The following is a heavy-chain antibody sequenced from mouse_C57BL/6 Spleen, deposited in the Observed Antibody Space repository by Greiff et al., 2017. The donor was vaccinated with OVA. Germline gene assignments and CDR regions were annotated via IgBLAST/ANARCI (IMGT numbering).Heavy chain of an antibody. CDR3: ARSGLGHAMDY. Sequence: VQLQQSGAELVKPGASVKISCKASGYAFSSYWMNWVKQRPGKGLEWIGQIYPGDGDTNYNGQFKGKATLTADKSSSTAYMQLSILTSEDAAVYFCARSGLGHAMDYRGQGTSVTVSS. J-gene: IGHJ4*01. D-gene: IGHD4-1*01. V-gene: IGHV1-80*01. CDR1: GYAFSSYW. CDR2: IYPGDGDT.